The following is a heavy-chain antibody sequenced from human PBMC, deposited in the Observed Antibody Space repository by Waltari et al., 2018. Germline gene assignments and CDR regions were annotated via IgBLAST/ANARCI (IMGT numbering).Heavy chain of an antibody. J-gene: IGHJ4*02. D-gene: IGHD3-10*01. V-gene: IGHV3-23*01. CDR2: ISRDGGAT. CDR1: GFSFRNYG. Sequence: EVQLLESGETLLQPGGSLRLSCTASGFSFRNYGLTWGRQAPGKGLEWVSAISRDGGATFYGGAVRGRSTISRDNSKNTVYLEINSLRVDDTAKYYCARWSVSGSYYDSWGQGILVAVSS. CDR3: ARWSVSGSYYDS.